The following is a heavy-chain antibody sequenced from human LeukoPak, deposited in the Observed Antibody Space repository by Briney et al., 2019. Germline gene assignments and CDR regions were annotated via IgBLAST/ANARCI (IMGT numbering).Heavy chain of an antibody. D-gene: IGHD3-22*01. CDR1: GDTFSSYA. CDR3: ARKLNYYDSSGYYL. J-gene: IGHJ5*02. Sequence: GASVTVSCTASGDTFSSYAISWVRQATGQGLEWMGWMNPNSGNTGYAQKFQGRVTMTRNTSISTAYMELSSLRSEDTAVYYCARKLNYYDSSGYYLWGQGTLVTVSS. CDR2: MNPNSGNT. V-gene: IGHV1-8*02.